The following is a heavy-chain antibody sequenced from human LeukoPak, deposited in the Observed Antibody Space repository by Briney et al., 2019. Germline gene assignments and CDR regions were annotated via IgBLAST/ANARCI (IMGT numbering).Heavy chain of an antibody. D-gene: IGHD3-22*01. Sequence: GGSLRLSCAASGFTFSSHSMNWVRQAPGKGLEWVSYISSSTIYYADSVKGRFTISRDNAKNSLYLQTNSLRAEDTAVYYCARGAYYYEDWGQGTLVTVSS. J-gene: IGHJ4*02. CDR1: GFTFSSHS. V-gene: IGHV3-48*01. CDR3: ARGAYYYED. CDR2: ISSSTI.